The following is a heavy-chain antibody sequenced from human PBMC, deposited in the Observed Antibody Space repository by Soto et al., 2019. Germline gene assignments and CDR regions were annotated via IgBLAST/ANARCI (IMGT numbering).Heavy chain of an antibody. V-gene: IGHV1-46*03. CDR3: ARDPTVGITGIGTFDS. CDR2: INPSGGST. D-gene: IGHD1-20*01. CDR1: GYTFTSYY. Sequence: QVQLVQSGAEVKKPGASVKVSCKASGYTFTSYYMHWVRQAPGQGLEWMGIINPSGGSTSYAQKFKGRVTMTRDTSTSTVYMELSSLRSEDTAVYYCARDPTVGITGIGTFDSWGQGTLVNVSS. J-gene: IGHJ4*02.